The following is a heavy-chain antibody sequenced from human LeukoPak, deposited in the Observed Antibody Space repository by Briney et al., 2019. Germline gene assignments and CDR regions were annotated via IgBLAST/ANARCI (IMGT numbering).Heavy chain of an antibody. V-gene: IGHV4-30-4*01. Sequence: SETLSLTCTVSGGSISSGDYYWSWIRQPPGKGLEWIGYIYYSGSTYYNPSLKSRVTISVDTSKNQFSLKLSSVTAADTAVYYCARDSHDYGDYLGAFDIWGQGTMVTVSS. CDR2: IYYSGST. D-gene: IGHD4-17*01. CDR3: ARDSHDYGDYLGAFDI. CDR1: GGSISSGDYY. J-gene: IGHJ3*02.